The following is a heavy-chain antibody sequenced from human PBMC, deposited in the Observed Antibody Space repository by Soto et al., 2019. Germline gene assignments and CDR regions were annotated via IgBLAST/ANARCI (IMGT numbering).Heavy chain of an antibody. V-gene: IGHV3-66*01. Sequence: ETLSLTCTVSGASISSSSYYWGWIRQPPGKGLEWISVIYSGGSTYYADSVKGRFTISRDNSKNTLYLQMNSLRAEDTAVYYCARVPPVSPTWFDPWGQGTLVTVSS. CDR2: IYSGGST. CDR3: ARVPPVSPTWFDP. J-gene: IGHJ5*02. CDR1: GASISSSSYY.